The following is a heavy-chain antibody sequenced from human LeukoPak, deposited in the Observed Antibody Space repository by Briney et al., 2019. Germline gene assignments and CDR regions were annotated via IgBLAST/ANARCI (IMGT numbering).Heavy chain of an antibody. CDR3: ARGGAFYWNPRY. CDR1: GFTVSDYY. V-gene: IGHV3-53*01. Sequence: GGSLRLSCVASGFTVSDYYMSWVRQAPGKGLEWVSLLYTDDTTIYADSVEGRFTISRDDSKNTIYLHMTTLRGEDTAVYYCARGGAFYWNPRYWGQGALVTVSS. D-gene: IGHD1-1*01. J-gene: IGHJ4*02. CDR2: LYTDDTT.